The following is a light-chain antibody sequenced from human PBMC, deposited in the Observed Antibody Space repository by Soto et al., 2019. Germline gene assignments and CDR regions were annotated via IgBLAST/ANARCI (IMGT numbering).Light chain of an antibody. Sequence: IQLTQSPSSLSASVGDRVTITCRTSQGISSYLAWYQQKPGKAPKLLIYAASTLQSGVPSRFSGSGSGTDFTLTISSLQPEDFATYYCQQLNSYRTFGQGTKVEIK. CDR3: QQLNSYRT. J-gene: IGKJ1*01. V-gene: IGKV1-9*01. CDR2: AAS. CDR1: QGISSY.